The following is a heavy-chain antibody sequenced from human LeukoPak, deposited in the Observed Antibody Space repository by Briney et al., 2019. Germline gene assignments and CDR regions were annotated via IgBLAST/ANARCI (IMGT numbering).Heavy chain of an antibody. D-gene: IGHD3-10*01. Sequence: GGSLRLSCAASGFTFSSYAMYWVRQAPGKGLEGVAVISYDGTNKYYADSVKGRFTISRDNSKNTLYLQMNSLRAEDTAMYYCARDLRGLNYFDYWGQGTLVTVSS. CDR3: ARDLRGLNYFDY. CDR1: GFTFSSYA. CDR2: ISYDGTNK. V-gene: IGHV3-30*04. J-gene: IGHJ4*02.